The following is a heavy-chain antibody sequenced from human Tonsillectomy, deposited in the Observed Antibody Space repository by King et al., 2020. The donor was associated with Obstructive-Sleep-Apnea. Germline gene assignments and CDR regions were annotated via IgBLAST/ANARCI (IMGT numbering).Heavy chain of an antibody. CDR1: GGSISSYY. CDR2: VYYSVRT. V-gene: IGHV4-59*01. Sequence: QLQESGPGLVKPSETLSLTCTVSGGSISSYYWSWLRQPPGKGLDWIGYVYYSVRTNYNPSLKSRVTISVDTSKNQFSLKLSSVTAADTAGYYCARVGLRYFDWLLYYWGQGTLVTVSS. CDR3: ARVGLRYFDWLLYY. D-gene: IGHD3-9*01. J-gene: IGHJ4*02.